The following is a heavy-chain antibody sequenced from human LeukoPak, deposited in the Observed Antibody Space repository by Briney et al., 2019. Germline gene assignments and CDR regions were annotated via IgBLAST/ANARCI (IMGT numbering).Heavy chain of an antibody. J-gene: IGHJ4*02. CDR3: AKGGYYDSSGYYPNFDY. V-gene: IGHV3-30*02. CDR1: GFTFSSYG. Sequence: GSLRLSCAASGFTFSSYGMHWVRQAPGKGLEWVAFIRYDGSNKYYADSVKGRFTISRDNSKNTLYLQMNSLRAEDTAVYYCAKGGYYDSSGYYPNFDYWGQGTLVTVSS. D-gene: IGHD3-22*01. CDR2: IRYDGSNK.